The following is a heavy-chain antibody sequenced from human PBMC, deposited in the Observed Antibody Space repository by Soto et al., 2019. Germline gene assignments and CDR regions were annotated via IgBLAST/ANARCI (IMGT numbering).Heavy chain of an antibody. CDR3: AKDRDGSSDY. J-gene: IGHJ4*02. CDR1: GFTFSSYA. V-gene: IGHV3-23*01. CDR2: ISGSGGST. D-gene: IGHD3-10*01. Sequence: VGSLRLSCAASGFTFSSYAMSFVRQVPGKGLEWVSAISGSGGSTYYADSVKGRFTISRDNSKNTLYLQMNSLRAEDTAVYYCAKDRDGSSDYWGQGPLVTVYS.